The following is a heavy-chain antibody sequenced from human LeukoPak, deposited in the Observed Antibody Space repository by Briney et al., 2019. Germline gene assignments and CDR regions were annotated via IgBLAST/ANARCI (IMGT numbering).Heavy chain of an antibody. J-gene: IGHJ4*02. CDR2: MYHTGST. V-gene: IGHV4-30-2*01. D-gene: IGHD3-22*01. CDR3: ATEYYYDSSGYSNSWNY. Sequence: TSETLSLTCAVSGGSISSGGYSWSWIRQPPGKGLEWIGYMYHTGSTYYNPSLKSRVTISVDKSKNQFSLKLSSVTAADTAVYYCATEYYYDSSGYSNSWNYWGQGTLVTVSS. CDR1: GGSISSGGYS.